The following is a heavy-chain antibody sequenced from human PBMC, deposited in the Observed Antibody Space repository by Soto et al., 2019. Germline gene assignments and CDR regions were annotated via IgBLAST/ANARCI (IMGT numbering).Heavy chain of an antibody. V-gene: IGHV3-33*01. CDR3: ARPGIAAAGTEAHFEY. Sequence: QVQLVESGGGVVQPGRSLRLSCAASGFTFSSYGMHWVRQAPGKGLEWVAVIWYDGSNKYYADSVKGRFTISRDHSKNTLYLQMNSLRAEDTAVYYCARPGIAAAGTEAHFEYWGQGTLVTVSS. CDR2: IWYDGSNK. J-gene: IGHJ4*02. D-gene: IGHD6-13*01. CDR1: GFTFSSYG.